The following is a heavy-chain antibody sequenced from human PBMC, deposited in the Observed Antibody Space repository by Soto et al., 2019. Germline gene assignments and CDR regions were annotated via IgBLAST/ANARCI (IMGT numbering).Heavy chain of an antibody. V-gene: IGHV3-7*01. CDR3: AREKSPTWFDP. J-gene: IGHJ5*02. CDR1: GFTFSTYW. Sequence: PGGSLRLSCAGSGFTFSTYWMSWVRQAPGKGLEWVANIKQDGSEKYYVDSVKGRFTIARDNAKDSLYLQMNSLRADDTAVYYCAREKSPTWFDPWGQGTLVTVSS. CDR2: IKQDGSEK.